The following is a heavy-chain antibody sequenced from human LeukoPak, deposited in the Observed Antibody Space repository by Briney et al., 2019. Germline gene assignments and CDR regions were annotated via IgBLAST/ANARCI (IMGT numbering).Heavy chain of an antibody. CDR1: GGSITSTNW. CDR3: TGENEAFWPFGY. J-gene: IGHJ4*02. Sequence: PPETLSLTCGVSGGSITSTNWWSGVRQPPGQGLEWIGQVSLSGLTNYNPTPNRRVITAPDTSTNTLSLNQTSVTAAETAVYFCTGENEAFWPFGYWGQGTLVTVPS. CDR2: VSLSGLT. V-gene: IGHV4-4*01.